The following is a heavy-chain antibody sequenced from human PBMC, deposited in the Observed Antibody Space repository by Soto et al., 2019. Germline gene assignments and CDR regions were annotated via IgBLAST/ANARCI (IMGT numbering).Heavy chain of an antibody. Sequence: SETLSLTCAVYGGSFSCYYWSWIRQPPGKGLEWIGEINHSGSTNYNPSLKSRVTISVDRSKNQFSLKLSSVTAADTAVYYCARGERLRVRWFDPWGQGTLVTVSS. CDR2: INHSGST. D-gene: IGHD1-26*01. J-gene: IGHJ5*02. CDR3: ARGERLRVRWFDP. CDR1: GGSFSCYY. V-gene: IGHV4-34*01.